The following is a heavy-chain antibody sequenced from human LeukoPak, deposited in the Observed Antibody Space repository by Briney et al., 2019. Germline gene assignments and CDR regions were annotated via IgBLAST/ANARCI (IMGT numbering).Heavy chain of an antibody. CDR2: IYIVGST. D-gene: IGHD3-10*02. CDR3: ARDQVTMWEPIDYYGMDV. Sequence: PGGSLRLSCAASGFTVSSNYMSWVRQAPAKGLEWVSVIYIVGSTYYADSVKGRFTISRDNSKNTLYLQMSSLRAEDTAVYYCARDQVTMWEPIDYYGMDVWGQGTTGTVSS. J-gene: IGHJ6*02. CDR1: GFTVSSNY. V-gene: IGHV3-66*01.